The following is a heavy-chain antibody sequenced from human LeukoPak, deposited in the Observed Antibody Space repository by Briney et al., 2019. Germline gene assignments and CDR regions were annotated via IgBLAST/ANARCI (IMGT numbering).Heavy chain of an antibody. D-gene: IGHD5-12*01. J-gene: IGHJ4*02. CDR1: GYIQSRKF. Sequence: GGSLSLPCAPSGYIQSRKFMSCVRQAPGKGLEWVSVIYSGGSTYYADSVKGRFTISRDNSKNTLYLQMNSLRVEDTAVYYCACWLVTAHWRRGTLVTVSS. V-gene: IGHV3-66*01. CDR3: ACWLVTAH. CDR2: IYSGGST.